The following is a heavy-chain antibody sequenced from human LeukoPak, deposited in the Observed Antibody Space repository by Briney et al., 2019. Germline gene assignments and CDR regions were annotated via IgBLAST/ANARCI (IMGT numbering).Heavy chain of an antibody. V-gene: IGHV4-34*01. J-gene: IGHJ6*02. CDR2: INHSGST. CDR3: ARDYGSGSYRARYGMDV. Sequence: KPSETLSLTCAVYGGSFSGYYWRWIRQPPGKGLEWIGEINHSGSTNYNPSLKSRVTISVDTSKNQFSLKLSSVTAPDTAVYYCARDYGSGSYRARYGMDVWGQGTTVTVSS. CDR1: GGSFSGYY. D-gene: IGHD3-10*01.